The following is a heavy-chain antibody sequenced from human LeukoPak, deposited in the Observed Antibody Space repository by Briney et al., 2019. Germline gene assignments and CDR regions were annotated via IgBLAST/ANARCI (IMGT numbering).Heavy chain of an antibody. D-gene: IGHD4-23*01. J-gene: IGHJ4*02. Sequence: PSETLSLTCTVSGGSISSSYCSWIRQPPGKGLEWIGYIYHSESTNYNPSLKSRVTISVDTSKNQFSLKLSSVTAADTAVYYCARQAGGTSGPSDYWGQGTLVTVSS. CDR3: ARQAGGTSGPSDY. CDR1: GGSISSSY. V-gene: IGHV4-59*08. CDR2: IYHSEST.